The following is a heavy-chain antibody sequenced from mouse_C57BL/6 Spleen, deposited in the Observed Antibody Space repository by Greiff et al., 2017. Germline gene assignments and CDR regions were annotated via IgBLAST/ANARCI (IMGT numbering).Heavy chain of an antibody. CDR3: ARDQDGNYDY. CDR2: ISYDGSN. CDR1: GYSITSGYY. J-gene: IGHJ2*01. D-gene: IGHD2-1*01. V-gene: IGHV3-6*01. Sequence: EVQLQESGPGLVKPSQSLSLTCSVTGYSITSGYYWNWIRQFPGNKLEWMGYISYDGSNNYNPSLKNRISITRDTSKNQFFLKLNSVTTEDTATYYCARDQDGNYDYWGQGTTLTVSS.